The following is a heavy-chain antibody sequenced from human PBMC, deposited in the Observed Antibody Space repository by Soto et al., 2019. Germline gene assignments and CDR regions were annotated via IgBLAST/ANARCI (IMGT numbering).Heavy chain of an antibody. CDR2: IGSSGTPT. D-gene: IGHD1-26*01. V-gene: IGHV3-23*01. CDR1: GFTFSTYA. CDR3: ETGSRRWARLSDY. J-gene: IGHJ4*02. Sequence: GGSLRLSCAASGFTFSTYAMSWVRQAPGKGLEWVSAIGSSGTPTYYADSVKGRFTVSRDNSKITLFLQMNSLRVEDTAVYYCETGSRRWARLSDYRGQGXLVTVSS.